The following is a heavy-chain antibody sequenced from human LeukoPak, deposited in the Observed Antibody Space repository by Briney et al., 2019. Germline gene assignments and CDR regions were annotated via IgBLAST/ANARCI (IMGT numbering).Heavy chain of an antibody. CDR3: AKDRYSGSSIGDY. D-gene: IGHD1-26*01. Sequence: GGSLRLSCAASGFTFSSYGMHWVRQAPGKGLEWVAFIRYDGSNKYYADSVKGRFTISRDNSKNTLYLQMNSLRAEDTAVYYCAKDRYSGSSIGDYWGQGTQVTVSS. CDR2: IRYDGSNK. CDR1: GFTFSSYG. V-gene: IGHV3-30*02. J-gene: IGHJ4*02.